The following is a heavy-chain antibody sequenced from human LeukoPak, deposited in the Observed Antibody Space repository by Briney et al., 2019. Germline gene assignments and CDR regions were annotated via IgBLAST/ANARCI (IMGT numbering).Heavy chain of an antibody. Sequence: TSETLSLTCAVYGGPFSGYYWSWIRQPPGKGLEWIGEINHSGSTNYNPSLKSRVTISVDTSKKQFSLKLRSVTAADTAVYYCARLPRYDFWSWGQGTLVTVSS. D-gene: IGHD3-3*01. V-gene: IGHV4-34*01. CDR1: GGPFSGYY. CDR3: ARLPRYDFWS. CDR2: INHSGST. J-gene: IGHJ4*02.